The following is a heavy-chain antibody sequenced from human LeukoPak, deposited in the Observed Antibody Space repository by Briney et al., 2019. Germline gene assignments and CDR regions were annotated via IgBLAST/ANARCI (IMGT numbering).Heavy chain of an antibody. Sequence: PGGSLRLSCAASGFSFRSCWMSWVRQAPGKGLEWVANIKEDGSEKYYVDSVKGRFTISRDNAKNALYLQMNSLRAEDTAVYYCARDAWPHYFDYWGQGTLVTVSS. CDR3: ARDAWPHYFDY. J-gene: IGHJ4*02. CDR2: IKEDGSEK. CDR1: GFSFRSCW. D-gene: IGHD3-16*01. V-gene: IGHV3-7*01.